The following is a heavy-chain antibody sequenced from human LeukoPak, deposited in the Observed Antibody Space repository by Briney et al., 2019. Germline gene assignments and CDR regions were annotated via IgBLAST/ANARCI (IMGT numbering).Heavy chain of an antibody. CDR3: ALHHGSYYLGRWFDP. CDR2: ISGNGGST. V-gene: IGHV3-23*01. J-gene: IGHJ5*02. Sequence: GGSLRLSCAASGFTFSSYDMSWVRQAPGKGLEWVSGISGNGGSTNYADSVKGRFTISREYSKNTLYLQMNSLRAEDTAVYYCALHHGSYYLGRWFDPWGQGTLVTV. CDR1: GFTFSSYD. D-gene: IGHD1-26*01.